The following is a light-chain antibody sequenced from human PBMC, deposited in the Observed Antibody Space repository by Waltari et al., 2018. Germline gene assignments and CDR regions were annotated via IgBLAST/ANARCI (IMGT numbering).Light chain of an antibody. CDR1: RSNIGNNY. CDR2: RNN. CDR3: AVWDDSLSGRV. Sequence: QSVLTQPPSASAPPGQRVTIPCSGSRSNIGNNYVTWYQQLPGTAPKLLIYRNNQRPSGVPDRFSGSKSGTSASLAISGLRSEDEADYYCAVWDDSLSGRVFGGGTKVTVL. V-gene: IGLV1-47*01. J-gene: IGLJ3*02.